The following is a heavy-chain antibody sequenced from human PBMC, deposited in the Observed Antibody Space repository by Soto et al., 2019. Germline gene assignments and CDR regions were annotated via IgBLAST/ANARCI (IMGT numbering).Heavy chain of an antibody. CDR1: GGSISSSNW. D-gene: IGHD6-13*01. CDR2: IYHSGST. CDR3: ARGIAAAANNWFDP. J-gene: IGHJ5*02. Sequence: QVQLQESGPGLVKPSGTLSLTCAVSGGSISSSNWWSRVRQPPGKGLEWIGEIYHSGSTNYNPSLQSRVTISVDKSQNQSSLKLSSVPAADTAVYYCARGIAAAANNWFDPWGQGTLVTVSS. V-gene: IGHV4-4*02.